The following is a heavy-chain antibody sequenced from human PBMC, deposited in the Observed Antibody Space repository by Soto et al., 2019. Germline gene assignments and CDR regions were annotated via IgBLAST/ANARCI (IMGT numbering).Heavy chain of an antibody. D-gene: IGHD6-19*01. V-gene: IGHV1-69*13. CDR3: AKVRYSSPMGYYYGMDV. Sequence: ASVKASCKASGVTFSKFIMTWVRQAPGLGLEWVGGIIPIFGTANYAQKFQGRVTITADESTSTSYLEVSNLRSEDTAVYYCAKVRYSSPMGYYYGMDVWGQGTAVTVSS. CDR2: IIPIFGTA. CDR1: GVTFSKFI. J-gene: IGHJ6*02.